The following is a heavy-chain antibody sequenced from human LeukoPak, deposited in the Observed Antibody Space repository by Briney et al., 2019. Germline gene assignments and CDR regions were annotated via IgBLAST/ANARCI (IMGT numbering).Heavy chain of an antibody. Sequence: SETLSLTCTVSGGSISSYYWSWIRQPAGKGLEWIGRIYTSGSTNYNPSLKSRVTMSEDTSKNQFSLKLSSVTAADTAVYYCARDPTMLGSDAFDIWGQGTMVTVSS. D-gene: IGHD3-10*02. J-gene: IGHJ3*02. CDR1: GGSISSYY. CDR3: ARDPTMLGSDAFDI. V-gene: IGHV4-4*07. CDR2: IYTSGST.